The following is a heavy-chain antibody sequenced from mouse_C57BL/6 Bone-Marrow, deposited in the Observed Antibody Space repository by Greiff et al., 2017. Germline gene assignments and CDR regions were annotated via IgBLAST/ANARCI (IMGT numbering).Heavy chain of an antibody. V-gene: IGHV1-81*01. CDR3: AREGLRRIAY. J-gene: IGHJ3*01. CDR2: IYPRSGNT. Sequence: QVQLKESGAELARPGASVKLSCKASGYTFTSYGISWVKQRTGQGLEWIGEIYPRSGNTYYNEKFKGKATLTADKSSSTAYMELRSLTSEDSAVYFCAREGLRRIAYWGQGTLVTVSA. CDR1: GYTFTSYG. D-gene: IGHD2-4*01.